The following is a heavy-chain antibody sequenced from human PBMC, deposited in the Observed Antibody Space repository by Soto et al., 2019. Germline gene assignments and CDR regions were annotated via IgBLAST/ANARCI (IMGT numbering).Heavy chain of an antibody. V-gene: IGHV4-39*07. D-gene: IGHD3-10*01. Sequence: PSETLSLTCTVSGGSITSSSYYWGWIRQPPGKGLEWIGSIYYSGSTNYNPSLKSRVTISVDTSKNQFSLKLSSVTAAGTAVYYCARELRFGEDYYGMDVWGQGTTVTVSS. CDR2: IYYSGST. CDR3: ARELRFGEDYYGMDV. CDR1: GGSITSSSYY. J-gene: IGHJ6*02.